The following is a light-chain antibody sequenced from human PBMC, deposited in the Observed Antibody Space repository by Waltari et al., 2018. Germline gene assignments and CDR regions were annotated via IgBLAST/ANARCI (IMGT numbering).Light chain of an antibody. CDR2: GAS. J-gene: IGKJ1*01. V-gene: IGKV3-15*01. CDR3: QQYHNWPLGT. Sequence: EIVMTQSPATLSVSQGERATLSCRASQSVSSDLAWSQPKPGQAPRLRISGASTRATGIPARFSGSGSETEFTLTISNIQSEDFAVYYCQQYHNWPLGTFGQGTKVEIK. CDR1: QSVSSD.